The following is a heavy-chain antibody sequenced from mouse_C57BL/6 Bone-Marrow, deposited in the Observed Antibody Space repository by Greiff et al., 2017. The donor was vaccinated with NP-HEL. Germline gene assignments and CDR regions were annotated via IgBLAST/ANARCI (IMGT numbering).Heavy chain of an antibody. Sequence: QVQLQQSGAELVRPGASVTLSCKASGYTFTDYEMHWVKQTPVHGLEWIGAIDPETGGTAYNQKFKGKAILTADKSSSTAYMELRSLTSEDSAVYYCTSYDGYYVWYFDVWGTGTTVTVSS. D-gene: IGHD2-3*01. J-gene: IGHJ1*03. CDR3: TSYDGYYVWYFDV. CDR2: IDPETGGT. V-gene: IGHV1-15*01. CDR1: GYTFTDYE.